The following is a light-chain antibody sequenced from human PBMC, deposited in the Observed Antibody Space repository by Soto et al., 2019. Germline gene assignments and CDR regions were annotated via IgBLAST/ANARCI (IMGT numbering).Light chain of an antibody. CDR3: LLSFTGVRV. CDR2: DTT. J-gene: IGLJ2*01. Sequence: QAVVIQEPSLTVSPGETVTLTCGSSTGTVTSGLHPYWFQQKPGQAPRTLIYDTTNKQSWTPARFSGSLLGDKAALTLSGAQPEDEADYYCLLSFTGVRVFGGGTKVTVL. V-gene: IGLV7-46*01. CDR1: TGTVTSGLH.